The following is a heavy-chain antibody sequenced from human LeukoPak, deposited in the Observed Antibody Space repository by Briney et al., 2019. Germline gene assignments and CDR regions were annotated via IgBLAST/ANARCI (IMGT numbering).Heavy chain of an antibody. CDR3: AREPGSGTYLDY. Sequence: GGSLRLSCAASGFSVSDYYMSWIRPAPGEGREWGSYTSRSSSFTKYADSVKGRFTISRDNAKNSLYLQRNSLRAEDTAVYYCAREPGSGTYLDYWGQGTLVTVSS. V-gene: IGHV3-11*06. CDR2: TSRSSSFT. D-gene: IGHD3-10*01. CDR1: GFSVSDYY. J-gene: IGHJ4*02.